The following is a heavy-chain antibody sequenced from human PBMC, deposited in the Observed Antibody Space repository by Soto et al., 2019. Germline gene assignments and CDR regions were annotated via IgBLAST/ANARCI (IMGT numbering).Heavy chain of an antibody. Sequence: QLQLQESGPGLVKPSETLSLTCTVSGGSISSSSYYWGWIRQPPGKGLEGIGSINYSGRTYYNPSLKSRVTISVYTSKNQFSLKLTAVTAADTVVYYCARLLLYGSGSRVYFDYWCQGTLVTVSS. J-gene: IGHJ4*02. CDR3: ARLLLYGSGSRVYFDY. CDR2: INYSGRT. D-gene: IGHD3-10*01. CDR1: GGSISSSSYY. V-gene: IGHV4-39*01.